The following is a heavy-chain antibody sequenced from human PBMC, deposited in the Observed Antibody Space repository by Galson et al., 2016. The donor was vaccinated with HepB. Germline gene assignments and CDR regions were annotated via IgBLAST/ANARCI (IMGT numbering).Heavy chain of an antibody. CDR3: ASRGFYGSLDN. Sequence: SLRLSCAASGFTFSETYMTWIRQAPGKGLAWISYITSSGGLSYYADSMEGRFTISRDNAKNSVYLQINSLRAEDTAVYYCASRGFYGSLDNWGQGTLVTVSS. CDR1: GFTFSETY. V-gene: IGHV3-11*01. J-gene: IGHJ4*02. CDR2: ITSSGGLS. D-gene: IGHD6-25*01.